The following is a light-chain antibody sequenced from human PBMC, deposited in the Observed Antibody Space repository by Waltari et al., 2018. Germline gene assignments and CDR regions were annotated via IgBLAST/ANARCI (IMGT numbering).Light chain of an antibody. CDR3: LSFRGGNTWV. CDR1: SNDVGGYND. V-gene: IGLV2-11*01. Sequence: QAALTQPPSVSKSLGQAVTISCTGTSNDVGGYNDVSWYQQYPGTAPRLVIYDVNIPPSGVSDRFSGSKSGKTASLTISGLQAEDEADYYCLSFRGGNTWVFGGGTRLTVL. J-gene: IGLJ2*01. CDR2: DVN.